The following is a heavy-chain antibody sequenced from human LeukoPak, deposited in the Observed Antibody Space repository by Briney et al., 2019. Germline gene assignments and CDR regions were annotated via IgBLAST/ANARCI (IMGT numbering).Heavy chain of an antibody. CDR3: ASDNTVVPAATHASDY. J-gene: IGHJ4*02. CDR1: GFTFSSYA. Sequence: GGSLRLSCAASGFTFSSYAMHWVRQAPGKGLEWVAVISYDGSNKYYADSVKGRFTTSRDNSKNTLYLQMNSLRAEDTAVYYCASDNTVVPAATHASDYWGQGTLVTVSS. V-gene: IGHV3-30-3*01. D-gene: IGHD2-2*01. CDR2: ISYDGSNK.